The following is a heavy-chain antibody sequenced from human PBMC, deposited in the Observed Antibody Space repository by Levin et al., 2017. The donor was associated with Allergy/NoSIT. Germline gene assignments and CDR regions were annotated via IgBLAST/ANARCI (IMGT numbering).Heavy chain of an antibody. J-gene: IGHJ5*02. CDR1: GFTFSDYY. D-gene: IGHD4-17*01. CDR2: ISSSGSTI. V-gene: IGHV3-11*01. Sequence: PGGSLRLSCAASGFTFSDYYMSWIRQAPGKGLEWVSYISSSGSTIYYADSVKGRFTISRDNAKNSLYLQMNSLRAEDTAVYYCARTLAHYGDYAMWFDPWGQGTLVTVSS. CDR3: ARTLAHYGDYAMWFDP.